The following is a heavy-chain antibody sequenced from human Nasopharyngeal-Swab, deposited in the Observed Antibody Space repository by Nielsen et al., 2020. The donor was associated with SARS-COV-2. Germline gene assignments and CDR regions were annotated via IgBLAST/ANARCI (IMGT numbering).Heavy chain of an antibody. Sequence: WIRQPPGKGLEWVAVISYDGSNKYYADSVEGRFTISRDNSKNTLYLQMNSLRAEDTAVYYCAKLDMVRGVIITSYAFDIWGQGTMVTVSS. V-gene: IGHV3-30*18. D-gene: IGHD3-10*01. CDR2: ISYDGSNK. J-gene: IGHJ3*02. CDR3: AKLDMVRGVIITSYAFDI.